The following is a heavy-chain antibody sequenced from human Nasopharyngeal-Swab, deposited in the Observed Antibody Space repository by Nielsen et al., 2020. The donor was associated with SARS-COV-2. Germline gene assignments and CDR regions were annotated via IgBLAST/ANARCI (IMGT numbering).Heavy chain of an antibody. CDR2: IYPGDSDT. J-gene: IGHJ6*02. Sequence: GGSLRLSCKGSGYSFTSYWIGWVRQMPGKGLEWMGIIYPGDSDTRYSPSFQGQVTISADKSISTAYLQWSSLKASDTAMYYCARQITMVRGPTFLGYYYGMDVWGQGTTVTVSS. CDR3: ARQITMVRGPTFLGYYYGMDV. V-gene: IGHV5-51*01. CDR1: GYSFTSYW. D-gene: IGHD3-10*01.